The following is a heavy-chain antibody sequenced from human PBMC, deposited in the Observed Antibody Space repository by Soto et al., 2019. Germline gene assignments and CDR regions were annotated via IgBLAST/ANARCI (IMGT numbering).Heavy chain of an antibody. V-gene: IGHV6-1*01. CDR1: GDSVSSNSAA. J-gene: IGHJ6*02. CDR2: TYYRSKWYN. CDR3: ARAITGTTNYYYGMDV. Sequence: PSDSLSLTCAFSGDSVSSNSAAWTWNRQSPSRGLEWLGRTYYRSKWYNDYAVSVKSRITINPDTSKNQFSLQLNSVTPEDTAVYYCARAITGTTNYYYGMDVWGQGTTVTVSS. D-gene: IGHD1-7*01.